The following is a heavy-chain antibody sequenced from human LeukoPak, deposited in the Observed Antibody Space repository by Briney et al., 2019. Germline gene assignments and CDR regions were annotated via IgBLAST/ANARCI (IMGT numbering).Heavy chain of an antibody. D-gene: IGHD3-9*01. CDR3: ARVPLNTRNYDILTGYYFDY. CDR1: GFTFSSYS. V-gene: IGHV3-21*01. J-gene: IGHJ4*02. CDR2: ISGSSSYI. Sequence: PGGSLRLSCAASGFTFSSYSMNWVRQAPGKGLEWVSSISGSSSYIYYADSVKGRFTISRDNAKNSLYLQMNSLRAEDTAVYYCARVPLNTRNYDILTGYYFDYWGQGTLVTVSS.